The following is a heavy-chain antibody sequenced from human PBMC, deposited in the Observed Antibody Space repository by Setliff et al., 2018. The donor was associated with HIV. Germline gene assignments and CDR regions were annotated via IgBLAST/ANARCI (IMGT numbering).Heavy chain of an antibody. Sequence: GSGPTLVNPTQTVTLTCSFSGFSLSDNGMGVGWIRQPPGKALEWLAFIYWDDDKLYSPSLKSRLTITKDTSKNQLVITMTNMDPADTGTYYWAHILQDPPSHFYYYFYMDVWGKGTTVTVSS. D-gene: IGHD3-3*02. J-gene: IGHJ6*03. CDR3: AHILQDPPSHFYYYFYMDV. V-gene: IGHV2-5*02. CDR2: IYWDDDK. CDR1: GFSLSDNGMG.